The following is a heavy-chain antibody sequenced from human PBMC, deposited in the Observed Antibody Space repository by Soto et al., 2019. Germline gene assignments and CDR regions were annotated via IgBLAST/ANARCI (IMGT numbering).Heavy chain of an antibody. CDR3: ARDQGAYAEYFQH. V-gene: IGHV3-33*01. D-gene: IGHD1-26*01. Sequence: QEQLVESGGGVVQPGRSLRLSCAASGFTFSSYGMYWVRQAPGKGLEWVALIWYDGSNKHYGDSVKGRFTISRDNSKNTLYLQMNSLRAEATAVYYCARDQGAYAEYFQHWGQGTLVTVSS. J-gene: IGHJ1*01. CDR1: GFTFSSYG. CDR2: IWYDGSNK.